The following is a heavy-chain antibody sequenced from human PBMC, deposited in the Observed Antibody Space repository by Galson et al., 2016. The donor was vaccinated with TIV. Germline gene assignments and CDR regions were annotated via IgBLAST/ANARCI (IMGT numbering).Heavy chain of an antibody. V-gene: IGHV5-10-1*01. CDR1: GYNFTNYW. CDR2: IDPEDSYT. CDR3: ARPHYGDGDD. Sequence: QSGAEVKKPGESLRISCKTSGYNFTNYWIIWVRQMPGRGLEWVGRIDPEDSYTEYSPSFQGHVTISTDKSIGTSYLPWSSLKASDTAIYYCARPHYGDGDDWGLGTLVTVSS. D-gene: IGHD4-17*01. J-gene: IGHJ4*02.